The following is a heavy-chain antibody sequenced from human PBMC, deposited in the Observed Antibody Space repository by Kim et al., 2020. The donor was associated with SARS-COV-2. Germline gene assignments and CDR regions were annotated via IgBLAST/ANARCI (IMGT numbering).Heavy chain of an antibody. V-gene: IGHV4-59*08. CDR1: GGSITSLH. J-gene: IGHJ4*02. D-gene: IGHD3-9*01. Sequence: SETLSLDCSVSGGSITSLHWSWIRQTPDKGLEWIGSIYYTGTTNYNPSLKGRVTISLDRSKTQFSLRLTSVTAADTATYFCARHLTSSDTFFSLAYWGQGILVTVSS. CDR3: ARHLTSSDTFFSLAY. CDR2: IYYTGTT.